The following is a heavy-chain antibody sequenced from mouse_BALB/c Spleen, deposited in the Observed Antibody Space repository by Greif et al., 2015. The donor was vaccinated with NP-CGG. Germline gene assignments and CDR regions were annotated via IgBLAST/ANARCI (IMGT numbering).Heavy chain of an antibody. CDR2: IDPANGNT. CDR3: APPPAWFAY. V-gene: IGHV14-3*02. J-gene: IGHJ3*01. CDR1: GFNIKDTY. Sequence: VHVKQSGAELVKPGASVKLSCTASGFNIKDTYMHWVKQRPEQGLEWIGRIDPANGNTKYDPKFQGKATITADTSSNTACLQLSSLTSEDTAVYYCAPPPAWFAYWGQGTLVTVSA.